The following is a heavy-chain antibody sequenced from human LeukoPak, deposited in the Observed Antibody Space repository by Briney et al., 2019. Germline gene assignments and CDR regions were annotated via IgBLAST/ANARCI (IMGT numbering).Heavy chain of an antibody. CDR1: GYSFTSYW. V-gene: IGHV5-51*01. Sequence: GESLKISCKGSGYSFTSYWIGWVRQMPGKGLEWMGIIYPGDSDTRYSPSFQGQVTISADKSISTAYLQWSSLKASDTAMYYCARGQSDGGYDSILGMDVWGKGTTVTVSS. CDR2: IYPGDSDT. CDR3: ARGQSDGGYDSILGMDV. D-gene: IGHD5-12*01. J-gene: IGHJ6*04.